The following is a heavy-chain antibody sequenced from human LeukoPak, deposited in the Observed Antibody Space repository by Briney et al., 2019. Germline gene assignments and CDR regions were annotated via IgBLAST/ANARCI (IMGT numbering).Heavy chain of an antibody. CDR1: GFTFSSHS. V-gene: IGHV3-21*01. Sequence: GGSLRLSCAASGFTFSSHSMNWVRQAPGKGLEWVSSISSSSSYIYYADSVKGRFTISRDNAKNSLYLQMNSLRAEDTAVYYCARVGESTGDYWGQGTLVTVSS. J-gene: IGHJ4*02. CDR3: ARVGESTGDY. CDR2: ISSSSSYI. D-gene: IGHD4-17*01.